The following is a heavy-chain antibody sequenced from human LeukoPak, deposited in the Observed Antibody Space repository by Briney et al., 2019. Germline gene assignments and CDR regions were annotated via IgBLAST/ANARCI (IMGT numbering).Heavy chain of an antibody. CDR2: INPKSGRT. V-gene: IGHV1-8*01. Sequence: ASVKVSCKASGYTFTSSDISWVRQAPGQGLEWMGRINPKSGRTGYAKKFQARVSMTMNTSISTAYMEVSGLRFEDTAVYYCARGRSGLAAAGTYDYWGQGTLITVSS. CDR3: ARGRSGLAAAGTYDY. CDR1: GYTFTSSD. D-gene: IGHD6-13*01. J-gene: IGHJ4*02.